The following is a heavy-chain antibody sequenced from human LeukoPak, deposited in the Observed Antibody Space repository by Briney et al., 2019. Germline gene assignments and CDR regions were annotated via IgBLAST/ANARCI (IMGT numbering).Heavy chain of an antibody. CDR1: GGTFSSYA. Sequence: SVKVSCKASGGTFSSYAISWVRQAPGQGLEWMGGIIPIFGTANYAQKFQGRVTITADESTSTAYMELSSLRSEDTAVYYCARDPHCSGGSCYSGIFDYWGQGTLVTVSS. CDR2: IIPIFGTA. J-gene: IGHJ4*02. V-gene: IGHV1-69*13. CDR3: ARDPHCSGGSCYSGIFDY. D-gene: IGHD2-15*01.